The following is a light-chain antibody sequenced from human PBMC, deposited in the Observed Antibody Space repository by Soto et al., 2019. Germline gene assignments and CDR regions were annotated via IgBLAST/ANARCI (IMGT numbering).Light chain of an antibody. J-gene: IGKJ4*01. Sequence: EIVLTQSPATLSLSPGERATLSCRASQSVSNYLAWYQQKPGQAPRLLIYDASNRANGIPARFSGSGSGTDFTLTISTLEPEDFAVYYCQQHINRLSFGGGAKVEIK. CDR2: DAS. CDR3: QQHINRLS. CDR1: QSVSNY. V-gene: IGKV3-11*01.